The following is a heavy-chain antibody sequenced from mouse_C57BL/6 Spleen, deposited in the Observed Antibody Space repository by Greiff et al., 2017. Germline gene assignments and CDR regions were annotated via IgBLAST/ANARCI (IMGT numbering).Heavy chain of an antibody. CDR2: IYPGSGST. J-gene: IGHJ4*01. Sequence: QVQLQQPGAELVKPGASVKMSCKASGYTFTSYWITWVKQRPGQGLEWIGDIYPGSGSTNYNEKFKSKATLTVDTSSSTAYMQLSSLTSEDSAVYYCARTEKSYYYAMDYWGQGTSVTVSS. V-gene: IGHV1-55*01. CDR1: GYTFTSYW. CDR3: ARTEKSYYYAMDY.